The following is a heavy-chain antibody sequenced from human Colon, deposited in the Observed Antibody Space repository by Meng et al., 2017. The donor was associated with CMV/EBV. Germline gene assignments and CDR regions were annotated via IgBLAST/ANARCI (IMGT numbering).Heavy chain of an antibody. V-gene: IGHV3-30*02. Sequence: GGSLRLSCAASGFTFNTYGIHWVRQAPGKGLEGVAFIRYDESRIFYADSVKGRFTISRDNSKNKVYLQLNSLRPDDTGVYYCAKDGKEYSTGWNFDSWGQGTLVTVSS. CDR1: GFTFNTYG. D-gene: IGHD6-19*01. CDR2: IRYDESRI. J-gene: IGHJ4*02. CDR3: AKDGKEYSTGWNFDS.